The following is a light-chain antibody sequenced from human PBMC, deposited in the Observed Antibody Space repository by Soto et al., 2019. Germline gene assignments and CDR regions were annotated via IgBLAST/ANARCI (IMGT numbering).Light chain of an antibody. V-gene: IGLV2-23*01. CDR1: SSDVGSYNL. Sequence: QSVLTQPASVSGSPGQSITISCTGTSSDVGSYNLVSWYQQHPGKAPKLMIYEANKRPSGVSNRLSGSKSGNTASLTISGLQPEDEAEYHCSSYAGYSTSVVFGGGTKLTVL. CDR2: EAN. CDR3: SSYAGYSTSVV. J-gene: IGLJ2*01.